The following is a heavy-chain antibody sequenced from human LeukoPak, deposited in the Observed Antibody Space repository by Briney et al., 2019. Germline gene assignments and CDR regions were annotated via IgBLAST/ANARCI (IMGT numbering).Heavy chain of an antibody. CDR3: ARWIAAAGTEYYFDY. Sequence: SETLSLTCTVSGGSISSYHWSWLRQPPGKGLEWIGNIYYSGSTNYNPSLNSRVTMSVDTSKNQFSLKLSSVTAADTAVYYCARWIAAAGTEYYFDYWGQGTLVTASS. CDR2: IYYSGST. V-gene: IGHV4-59*01. CDR1: GGSISSYH. D-gene: IGHD6-13*01. J-gene: IGHJ4*02.